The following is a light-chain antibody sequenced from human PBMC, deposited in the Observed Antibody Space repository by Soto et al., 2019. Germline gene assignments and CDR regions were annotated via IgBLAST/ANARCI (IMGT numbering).Light chain of an antibody. CDR3: QQTYGTPPT. CDR1: ENIRDF. J-gene: IGKJ1*01. Sequence: IQMTQSPSSLSTSVGDRVTITCRASENIRDFVNWYQQKPGKAPNLLIYGASTLQGGVPSRFSGSGSATDFTLTISSLQHEDFATYYCQQTYGTPPTFGQGTKVDIK. CDR2: GAS. V-gene: IGKV1-39*01.